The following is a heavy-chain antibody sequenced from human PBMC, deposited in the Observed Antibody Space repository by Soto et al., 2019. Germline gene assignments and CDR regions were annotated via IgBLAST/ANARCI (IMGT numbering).Heavy chain of an antibody. CDR1: GGTFSSYA. Sequence: SVEVSCRASGGTFSSYAISWVRQAPGQGLEWMGGIIPIFGTANYAQKFQGRVTITADESTSTAYTELSSLRSEDTAVYYCAIQHYYDSSGYIYYGMDVWGQGTTVTRLL. D-gene: IGHD3-22*01. CDR2: IIPIFGTA. V-gene: IGHV1-69*13. J-gene: IGHJ6*02. CDR3: AIQHYYDSSGYIYYGMDV.